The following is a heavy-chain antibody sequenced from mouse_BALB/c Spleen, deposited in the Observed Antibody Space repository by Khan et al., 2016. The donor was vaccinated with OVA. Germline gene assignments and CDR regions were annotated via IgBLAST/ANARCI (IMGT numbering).Heavy chain of an antibody. CDR3: TRWSYWFAY. CDR1: GYTFTSYW. V-gene: IGHV1S22*01. J-gene: IGHJ3*01. D-gene: IGHD2-12*01. CDR2: IYPGSGST. Sequence: LQQPGSELVRPGASVKLSCKASGYTFTSYWMHWVKQRPGQGLEWIGGIYPGSGSTNYDEKFKSKATLPVDTSSSTAYMQLSSLTSEDSAVYYCTRWSYWFAYWGQGTLVTVSA.